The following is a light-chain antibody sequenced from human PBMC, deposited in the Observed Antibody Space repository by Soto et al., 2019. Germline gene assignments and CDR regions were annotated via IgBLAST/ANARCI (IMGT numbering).Light chain of an antibody. CDR3: QQYGSLLT. J-gene: IGKJ4*01. Sequence: EIVLTQSPGTLSLSPGERATLSCRASQSVSSSYLAWYQQKPGQAPRLLIYGASSRATVIPDRFSGSGSGTDFTLTISRLEPEDFAVYYCQQYGSLLTFGGGTKVEIK. CDR1: QSVSSSY. V-gene: IGKV3-20*01. CDR2: GAS.